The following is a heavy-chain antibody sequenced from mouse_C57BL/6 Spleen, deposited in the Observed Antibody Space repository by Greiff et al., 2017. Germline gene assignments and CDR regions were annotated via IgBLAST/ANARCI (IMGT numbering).Heavy chain of an antibody. Sequence: EVQRVESGGGLVQPGGSLKLSCAASGFTFSDYGMAWVRQAPRKGPEWVAFISNLAYSIYYADTVTGRFTISRENAKNTLYLEMSSLRSEDTAMYYCARSDDYAPFAYWGQGTLVTVSA. CDR2: ISNLAYSI. V-gene: IGHV5-15*01. J-gene: IGHJ3*01. CDR3: ARSDDYAPFAY. D-gene: IGHD2-4*01. CDR1: GFTFSDYG.